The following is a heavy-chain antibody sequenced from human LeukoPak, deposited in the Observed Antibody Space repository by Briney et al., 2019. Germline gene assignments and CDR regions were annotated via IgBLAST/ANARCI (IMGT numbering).Heavy chain of an antibody. CDR1: GFTFDDYA. D-gene: IGHD6-19*01. Sequence: GRSLRLSCAASGFTFDDYAMHWVRQAPGKGLEWVSGISWNSGSIDYADSVKGRFTISRDNAKNSLYLQMNSLRAEDTAVYYCARAPERIAVAGTYFDYWGQGTLVTVSS. CDR3: ARAPERIAVAGTYFDY. CDR2: ISWNSGSI. V-gene: IGHV3-9*01. J-gene: IGHJ4*02.